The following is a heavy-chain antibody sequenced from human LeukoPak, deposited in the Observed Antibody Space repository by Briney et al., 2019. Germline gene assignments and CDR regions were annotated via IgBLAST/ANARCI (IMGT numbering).Heavy chain of an antibody. V-gene: IGHV1-69*13. D-gene: IGHD2-2*01. J-gene: IGHJ6*04. CDR1: GGTFSSYA. CDR2: IIPIFGTA. CDR3: ARVRGYCSSTSCSSPYYYYGMDV. Sequence: SVKVSCKASGGTFSSYAISWVRQAPGQGLEWMGGIIPIFGTANYAQKFQDRVTITADESTSTAYMELSSLRSEDTAVYYCARVRGYCSSTSCSSPYYYYGMDVWGKGTTVTVSS.